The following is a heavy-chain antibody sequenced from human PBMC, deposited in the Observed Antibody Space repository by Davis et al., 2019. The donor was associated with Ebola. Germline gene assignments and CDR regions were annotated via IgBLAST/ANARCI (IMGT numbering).Heavy chain of an antibody. CDR3: ASNYYETSGYYCGFDY. J-gene: IGHJ4*02. Sequence: LRLSCAISGDSVSTNIVAWNWIRQSPSRGLEWLGRTFYRSKWYRDYAVSVKSRITINPDTSKNQFSLQLNSVTPEDTAVYYCASNYYETSGYYCGFDYWGQGTLVTVSS. D-gene: IGHD3-22*01. CDR1: GDSVSTNIVA. CDR2: TFYRSKWYR. V-gene: IGHV6-1*01.